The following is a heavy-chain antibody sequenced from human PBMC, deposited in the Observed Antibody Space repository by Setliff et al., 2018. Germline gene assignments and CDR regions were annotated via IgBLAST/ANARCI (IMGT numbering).Heavy chain of an antibody. CDR1: GYTFTSYG. CDR3: ARVSPYYDFWSGYYGDVLWGYMDV. J-gene: IGHJ6*03. V-gene: IGHV1-18*01. CDR2: ISAYNGNT. D-gene: IGHD3-3*01. Sequence: GASVKVSCKASGYTFTSYGISWVRQAPGQGLEWMGWISAYNGNTNYAQKLQGRVTMTTDTSTSTAYMELTSLRSDDTAVYYCARVSPYYDFWSGYYGDVLWGYMDVWGKGTTVTVSS.